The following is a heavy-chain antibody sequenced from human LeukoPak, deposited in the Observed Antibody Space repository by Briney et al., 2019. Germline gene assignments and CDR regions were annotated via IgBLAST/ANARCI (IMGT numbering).Heavy chain of an antibody. V-gene: IGHV3-48*03. Sequence: GGSLRLSCAASGFTFSSYEMNWVRQAPGKGLEWVPYISSSGSTIYYADSVKGRFTISRDNAKNSLYLQMNSLRAEDTAVYYCARDAYSGYDFRHYYYYGMDVWGQGTTVTVSS. CDR3: ARDAYSGYDFRHYYYYGMDV. J-gene: IGHJ6*02. D-gene: IGHD5-12*01. CDR1: GFTFSSYE. CDR2: ISSSGSTI.